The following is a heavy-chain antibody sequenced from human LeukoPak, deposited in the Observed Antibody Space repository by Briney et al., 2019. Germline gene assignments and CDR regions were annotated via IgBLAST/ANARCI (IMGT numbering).Heavy chain of an antibody. CDR2: IFYSGSP. Sequence: SETLSLTCTVSGGSISSTSYYWGWTRQPPGKGLEWIGSIFYSGSPYYNPSLKSRVTISVDTSKNQFSLKLTSVTAADTAMYYCARLKGVPAADYWGQGTLVTVSS. D-gene: IGHD2-2*01. V-gene: IGHV4-39*01. J-gene: IGHJ4*02. CDR1: GGSISSTSYY. CDR3: ARLKGVPAADY.